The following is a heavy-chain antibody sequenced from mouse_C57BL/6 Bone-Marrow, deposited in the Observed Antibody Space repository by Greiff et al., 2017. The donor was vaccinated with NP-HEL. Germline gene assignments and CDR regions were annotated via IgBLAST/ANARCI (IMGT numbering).Heavy chain of an antibody. CDR1: GYAFSSSW. D-gene: IGHD2-1*01. CDR3: ARSTGFDY. J-gene: IGHJ2*01. V-gene: IGHV1-82*01. Sequence: LLESGPELVKPGASVKISCKASGYAFSSSWMNWVKQRPGKGLEWIGRIYPGDGDTNYNGKFKGKATLTADKSSSTAYMQLSSLTSEDSAVYFCARSTGFDYWGQGTTLTVSS. CDR2: IYPGDGDT.